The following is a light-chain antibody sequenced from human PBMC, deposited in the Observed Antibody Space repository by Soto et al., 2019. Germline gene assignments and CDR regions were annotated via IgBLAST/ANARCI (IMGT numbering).Light chain of an antibody. CDR3: QRFGDAPPWT. J-gene: IGKJ1*01. CDR2: GAS. CDR1: QSVRSSY. V-gene: IGKV3-20*01. Sequence: EIVLTQSPCTLSLSPGERATLTCRASQSVRSSYLAWYQQKPGQAPRLFIYGASIRATGIPARFSGSGSGTDFTLTISRLEPGDFAVYYCQRFGDAPPWTFGQGTKG.